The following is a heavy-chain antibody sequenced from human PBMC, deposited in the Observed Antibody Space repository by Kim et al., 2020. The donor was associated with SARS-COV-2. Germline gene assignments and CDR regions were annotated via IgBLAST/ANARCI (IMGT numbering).Heavy chain of an antibody. J-gene: IGHJ3*02. CDR3: ARDFGLGSGWYGFDI. CDR1: GGSISSYY. D-gene: IGHD6-19*01. Sequence: SETLSLTCTVSGGSISSYYWSWIRQPPGKGLEWIGYIYYSGSTNYNPSLKSRVTISVDTSKNQFSLKLSSVTAADTAVYYCARDFGLGSGWYGFDIWGQGTMVTVSS. CDR2: IYYSGST. V-gene: IGHV4-59*13.